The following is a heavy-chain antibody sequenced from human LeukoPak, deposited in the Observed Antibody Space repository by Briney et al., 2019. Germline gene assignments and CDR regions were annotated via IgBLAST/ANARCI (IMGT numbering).Heavy chain of an antibody. Sequence: PSETLSLTCTVSGGSISNYYWSWIRQPPGKGLEWVGHIYYSGSTNYNPSLNSRVTISLDTSKNQFSLKLASVTAADTAVYYCARQTWLGIWKLGGTYWGQGTLVTVSS. CDR2: IYYSGST. V-gene: IGHV4-59*08. CDR1: GGSISNYY. CDR3: ARQTWLGIWKLGGTY. D-gene: IGHD3-16*01. J-gene: IGHJ4*02.